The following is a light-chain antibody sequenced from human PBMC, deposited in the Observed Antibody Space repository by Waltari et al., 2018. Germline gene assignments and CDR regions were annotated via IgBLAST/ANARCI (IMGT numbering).Light chain of an antibody. CDR1: SSNIGAGYD. J-gene: IGLJ3*02. Sequence: QSVLTQPPSVSGAPGQTVTISCAGSSSNIGAGYDVHWYQQLPGAAPKLLIYAYSSRPSAVPDRFYGSKSGTSASLAINGLQPEDEADYYCQSYDSALSAVFGGGTKVTVL. CDR3: QSYDSALSAV. V-gene: IGLV1-40*01. CDR2: AYS.